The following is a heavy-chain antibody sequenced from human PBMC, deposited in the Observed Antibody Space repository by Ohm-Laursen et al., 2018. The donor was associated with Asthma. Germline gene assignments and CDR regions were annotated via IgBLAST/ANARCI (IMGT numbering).Heavy chain of an antibody. CDR1: GFTFSSYG. Sequence: SLRLSCAASGFTFSSYGMHWVRQAPGKGLEWVAVISYDGSNKYYADSVKGRFTISRDNSKNTLYLQMNSLRAEDTAVYYCARDTRGLVVPAAPFDYWGQGTLVTVSS. J-gene: IGHJ4*02. CDR3: ARDTRGLVVPAAPFDY. D-gene: IGHD2-2*01. CDR2: ISYDGSNK. V-gene: IGHV3-30*03.